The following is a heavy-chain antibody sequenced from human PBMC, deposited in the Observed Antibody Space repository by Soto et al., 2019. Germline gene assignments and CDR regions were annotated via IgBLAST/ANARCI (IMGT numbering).Heavy chain of an antibody. Sequence: SETLSLTCTVSGGSVSSGSYYWSWIRQPPGKGLEWIGYIYYSGSTNYNPSLKSRVTISVDTSKNQFSLKLSSVTAADTAVYYCARLSSWGYFDYWGQGTLVTVSS. D-gene: IGHD6-13*01. V-gene: IGHV4-61*01. CDR3: ARLSSWGYFDY. CDR2: IYYSGST. CDR1: GGSVSSGSYY. J-gene: IGHJ4*02.